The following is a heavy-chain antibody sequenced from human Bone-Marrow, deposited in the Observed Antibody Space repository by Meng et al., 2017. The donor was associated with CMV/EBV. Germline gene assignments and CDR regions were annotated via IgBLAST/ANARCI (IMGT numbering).Heavy chain of an antibody. CDR3: AREGGIAARPYYYYGMDV. D-gene: IGHD6-6*01. CDR1: GGSISSYY. V-gene: IGHV4-59*01. J-gene: IGHJ6*02. CDR2: IYYSGST. Sequence: GSLRLSCTASGGSISSYYWSWIRQPPGKGLEWIGYIYYSGSTNYNPFLKSRVTISVDTSKNQFSLKLSSVTAADTAVYYCAREGGIAARPYYYYGMDVWGQGTTVTVSS.